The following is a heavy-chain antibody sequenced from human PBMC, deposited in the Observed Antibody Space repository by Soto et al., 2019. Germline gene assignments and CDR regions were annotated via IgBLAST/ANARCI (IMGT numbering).Heavy chain of an antibody. CDR2: IYYSGST. CDR1: GGSISSSSYF. D-gene: IGHD2-21*02. CDR3: ARHPSDFWCDP. J-gene: IGHJ5*02. V-gene: IGHV4-39*01. Sequence: QLQLQESGPGLVKPSETLSLTCSVSGGSISSSSYFWGWIRQPPGKGLEWIGSIYYSGSTYYNPSPKRRATVSVDTSKNQFSLKLSSVTAADTAVYYCARHPSDFWCDPWGQGTLVTVSS.